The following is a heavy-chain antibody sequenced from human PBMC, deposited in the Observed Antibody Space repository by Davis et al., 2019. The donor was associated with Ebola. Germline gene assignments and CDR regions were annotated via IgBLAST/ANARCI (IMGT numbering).Heavy chain of an antibody. Sequence: AASVTVSCKASGGTFSKYAISWVRQAPGQGLEWMGGIIPISRTSNYAQKFQGRVTITADKSTSTAYMELSSLRSEDTAVYYCARRRGYCSSTSCWSLRFDPWGQGTLVTVSS. J-gene: IGHJ5*02. CDR2: IIPISRTS. V-gene: IGHV1-69*06. CDR3: ARRRGYCSSTSCWSLRFDP. CDR1: GGTFSKYA. D-gene: IGHD2-2*01.